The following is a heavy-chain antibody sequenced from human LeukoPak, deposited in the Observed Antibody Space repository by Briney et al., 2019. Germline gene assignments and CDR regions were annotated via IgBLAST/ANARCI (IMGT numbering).Heavy chain of an antibody. Sequence: GGSLRLSCAASGFTFSSYAISWVRQAPGKGLEWVSAISGSGGSTYYADSVKGRFTISRDNSKNTLYLQMNSLRAEDTAVYYCAKVPTGMGAFDIWGQGTMVTVSS. CDR2: ISGSGGST. J-gene: IGHJ3*02. CDR3: AKVPTGMGAFDI. V-gene: IGHV3-23*01. D-gene: IGHD1-14*01. CDR1: GFTFSSYA.